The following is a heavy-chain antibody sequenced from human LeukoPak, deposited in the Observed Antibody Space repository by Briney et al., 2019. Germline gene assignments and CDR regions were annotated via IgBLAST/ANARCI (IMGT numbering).Heavy chain of an antibody. Sequence: GGSLRLSCAASGLTFSSYSMNWVRQAPGKGLEWVSYIISSSSTIYYADSVKGRFTISRDNAKNSLYLQMNSLRAEDTAVCYCARDRYTRRYFDYWGQGTLVTVSS. V-gene: IGHV3-48*01. D-gene: IGHD6-13*01. CDR2: IISSSSTI. CDR1: GLTFSSYS. J-gene: IGHJ4*02. CDR3: ARDRYTRRYFDY.